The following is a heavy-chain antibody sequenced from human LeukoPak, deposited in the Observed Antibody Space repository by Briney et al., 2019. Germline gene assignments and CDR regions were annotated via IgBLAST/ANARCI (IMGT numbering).Heavy chain of an antibody. V-gene: IGHV3-48*04. D-gene: IGHD6-13*01. CDR2: IHRSGNPI. CDR1: GFTFSGYS. Sequence: GGSLRLSCTASGFTFSGYSFTWTRQAPGKGLEWLSYIHRSGNPIYYRDSVKGRFTISRDNALNSLYLQMNSLRAEDTAIYYCARSIPYGTTWYGRSDYWGQGTLVTVSS. J-gene: IGHJ4*02. CDR3: ARSIPYGTTWYGRSDY.